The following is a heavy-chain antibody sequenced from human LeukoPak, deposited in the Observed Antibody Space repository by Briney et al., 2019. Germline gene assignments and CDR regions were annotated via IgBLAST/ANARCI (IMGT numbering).Heavy chain of an antibody. CDR1: GFTFSSYA. CDR3: AKAFLGLTGKSPYYYYYMDV. V-gene: IGHV3-23*01. Sequence: GGSLRLSCAAFGFTFSSYAMGWVRQAPGKGLEWVSAISGSGGDTYYADSVKGRFTISRDNSKNTLYLQMNSLRAEDTAVYYCAKAFLGLTGKSPYYYYYMDVWGKGTTVTVSS. CDR2: ISGSGGDT. J-gene: IGHJ6*03. D-gene: IGHD3-9*01.